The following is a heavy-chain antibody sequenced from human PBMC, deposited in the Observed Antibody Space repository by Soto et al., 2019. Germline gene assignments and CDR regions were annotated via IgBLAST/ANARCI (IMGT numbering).Heavy chain of an antibody. D-gene: IGHD3-22*01. J-gene: IGHJ4*02. CDR1: GFTFSNDW. CDR2: IKSKTDGGTT. V-gene: IGHV3-15*01. Sequence: PRGSLRLSCAASGFTFSNDWMSWVRQSPGKGLEWVGRIKSKTDGGTTDYAAPVKGRFTISRDDSKNTLDLQMNSLKTEDTAVYYCTTAMYYYDSSGYYFHDYWGQGTLVTVSS. CDR3: TTAMYYYDSSGYYFHDY.